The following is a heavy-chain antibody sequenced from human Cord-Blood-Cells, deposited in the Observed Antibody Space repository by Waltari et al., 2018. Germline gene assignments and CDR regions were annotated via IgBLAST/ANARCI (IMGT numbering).Heavy chain of an antibody. J-gene: IGHJ3*02. D-gene: IGHD3-10*01. Sequence: QVQLQQWGAGLLKPSETLSLTCAVYGGSFSGYYWSWIRQPPGKGLEWIGEINQSGSTNYNPSLKSRVTISVDTSKNQFSLKLSSVTAADTAVYYCARGGGRMRGTDAFDIWGQGTMVTDSS. CDR1: GGSFSGYY. CDR2: INQSGST. CDR3: ARGGGRMRGTDAFDI. V-gene: IGHV4-34*01.